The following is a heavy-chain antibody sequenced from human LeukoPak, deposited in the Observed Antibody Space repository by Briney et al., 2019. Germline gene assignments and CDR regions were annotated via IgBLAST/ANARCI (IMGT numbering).Heavy chain of an antibody. J-gene: IGHJ4*02. D-gene: IGHD4-23*01. Sequence: PSETLSLTCTVSGDSISSNYWSWIRQPAGKGLEWIGRIDTSENTIYNPSLKSRVTMSVDTSKNQFSLNLNSVTAADTAMYYCARDKFIGNSGLSYWGQGTLVTVSS. V-gene: IGHV4-4*07. CDR3: ARDKFIGNSGLSY. CDR1: GDSISSNY. CDR2: IDTSENT.